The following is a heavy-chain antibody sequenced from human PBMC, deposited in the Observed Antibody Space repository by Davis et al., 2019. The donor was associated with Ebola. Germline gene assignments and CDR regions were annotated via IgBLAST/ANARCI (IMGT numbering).Heavy chain of an antibody. D-gene: IGHD3-10*01. Sequence: MPGGSLRLSCTVSGGSISSSSYYWGWIRQPPGKGLEWIGSIYYSGSTYYNPSLKSRVTISVDTSKNQFSLKLSSVTAADTAVYYCARHGGLLWFGELLYTPPHYFDYWGQGTLVTVSS. CDR1: GGSISSSSYY. V-gene: IGHV4-39*01. CDR2: IYYSGST. CDR3: ARHGGLLWFGELLYTPPHYFDY. J-gene: IGHJ4*02.